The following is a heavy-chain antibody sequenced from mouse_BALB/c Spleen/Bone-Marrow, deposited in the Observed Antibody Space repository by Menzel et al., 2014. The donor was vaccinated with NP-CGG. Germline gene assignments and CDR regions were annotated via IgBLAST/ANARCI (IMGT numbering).Heavy chain of an antibody. J-gene: IGHJ1*01. CDR2: IWGDGST. CDR1: GFSLTGYG. V-gene: IGHV2-6-7*01. CDR3: ARKGTYWYFDV. Sequence: QVQLQQSGPGLVAPPQSLSITCTVSGFSLTGYGVNWVRQPPGKGLEWLGMIWGDGSTDYNSVLKSRLSISKDDSKSQVFFKMNSLQTDDTARYYCARKGTYWYFDVWGAGTTVTVSS. D-gene: IGHD3-3*01.